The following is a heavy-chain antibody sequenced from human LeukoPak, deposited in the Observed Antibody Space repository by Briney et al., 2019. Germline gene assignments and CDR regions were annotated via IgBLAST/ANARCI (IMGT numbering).Heavy chain of an antibody. CDR1: GGSISSGDYY. CDR3: ARDRPVTTHAFDI. CDR2: IYYSGST. J-gene: IGHJ3*02. D-gene: IGHD4-17*01. V-gene: IGHV4-30-4*08. Sequence: PSQTLPLTCTVSGGSISSGDYYWSWIRQPPGKGLEWIGYIYYSGSTYYNPSLKSRVTISVDTSKNQFSLKLSSVTAADTAVYYCARDRPVTTHAFDIWGQGTMVTVSS.